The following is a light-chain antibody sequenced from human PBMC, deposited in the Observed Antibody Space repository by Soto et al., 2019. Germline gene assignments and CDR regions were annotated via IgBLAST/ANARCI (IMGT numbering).Light chain of an antibody. Sequence: QSVLTQPPSASGTPGQRVPISCSGSSSNIGSNTVNWYQQLPGTAPKLLIYSNHQRPSGVPDRFSGSKSGTSASLAISGLQSEDEADYYCAAWDDSLNGWVFGGGTKLTVL. CDR2: SNH. CDR1: SSNIGSNT. CDR3: AAWDDSLNGWV. J-gene: IGLJ3*02. V-gene: IGLV1-44*01.